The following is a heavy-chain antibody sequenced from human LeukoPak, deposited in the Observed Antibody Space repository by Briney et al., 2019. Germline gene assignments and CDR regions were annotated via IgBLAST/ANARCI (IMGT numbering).Heavy chain of an antibody. V-gene: IGHV3-13*01. CDR3: AGAGSETQWRAFDF. CDR2: IGTAGDT. Sequence: GGSLRLSCAASGFTFSRYDMHWVRQATGKGLEWVSGIGTAGDTYYAGSVKGRFTISRENAKNALYLQMNSLTAGDTAVYYCAGAGSETQWRAFDFWGQGALVTVFS. J-gene: IGHJ4*02. CDR1: GFTFSRYD. D-gene: IGHD6-19*01.